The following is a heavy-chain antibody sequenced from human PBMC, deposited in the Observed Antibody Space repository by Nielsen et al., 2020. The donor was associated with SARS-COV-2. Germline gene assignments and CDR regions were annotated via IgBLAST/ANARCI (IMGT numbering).Heavy chain of an antibody. V-gene: IGHV3-30*18. CDR2: ISYDGSNK. CDR3: AKDVSYIAARGDVDY. J-gene: IGHJ4*02. Sequence: GESLKISCAASGFTFSSYGMHWVRQAPGKGLEWVAVISYDGSNKYYADSVKGRFTISRDNSKNTLYLQMNSLRAEDTAVYYCAKDVSYIAARGDVDYWGQGTLVTVSS. D-gene: IGHD6-6*01. CDR1: GFTFSSYG.